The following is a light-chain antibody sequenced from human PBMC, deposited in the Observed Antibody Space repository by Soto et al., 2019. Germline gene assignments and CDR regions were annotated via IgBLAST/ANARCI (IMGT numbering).Light chain of an antibody. CDR1: SSNIGSNT. Sequence: QSVLTQPPSASWTPGRMVTICCSGSSSNIGSNTVNWYQQLPGTAPKLLIYSNNQRPSGVPDRFSGSKSGTSASLAISGLQSEDEADYYCAAWDDSLNGSYVFGTGTKVTVL. CDR3: AAWDDSLNGSYV. CDR2: SNN. J-gene: IGLJ1*01. V-gene: IGLV1-44*01.